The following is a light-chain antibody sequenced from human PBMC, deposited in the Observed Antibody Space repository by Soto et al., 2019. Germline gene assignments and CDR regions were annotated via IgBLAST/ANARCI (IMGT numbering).Light chain of an antibody. J-gene: IGLJ2*01. CDR3: ETWDTNVVV. Sequence: QLVLTQSSSASASLGSSVKLTCTLSSGHSTYIIAWHQQQPGKAPRYLMKLEGSGSYNKGSGIPDRFSGSSSGADRYLTISNLQFEDEADYYCETWDTNVVVFGGGTQLTAL. CDR2: LEGSGSY. V-gene: IGLV4-60*02. CDR1: SGHSTYI.